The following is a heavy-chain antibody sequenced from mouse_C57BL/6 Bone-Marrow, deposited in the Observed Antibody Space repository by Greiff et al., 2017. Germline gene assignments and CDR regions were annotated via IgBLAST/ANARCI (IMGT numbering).Heavy chain of an antibody. D-gene: IGHD2-5*01. CDR1: GFTFSDYY. CDR3: AREGYYSNFDY. J-gene: IGHJ2*01. Sequence: LQQSEGGLVQPGSSMKLSCTASGFTFSDYYMAWVRQVPEKGLEWVANINYDGSSTYYLDSLKSRFIISRDNAKNILYLQMSSLKSEDTATYYCAREGYYSNFDYWGQGTTLTVSS. CDR2: INYDGSST. V-gene: IGHV5-16*01.